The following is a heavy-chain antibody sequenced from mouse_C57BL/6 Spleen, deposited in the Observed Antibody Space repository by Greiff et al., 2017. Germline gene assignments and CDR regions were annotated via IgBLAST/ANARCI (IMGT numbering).Heavy chain of an antibody. V-gene: IGHV5-12*01. CDR1: GFTFSDYY. CDR2: ISNGGGST. CDR3: ARQNYSNYNYAMDY. Sequence: EVQLVESGGGLVQPGGSLKLSCAASGFTFSDYYMYWVRQTPEKRLEWVAYISNGGGSTYYPDTVKGRFTISRDNAKNTLYLQMSRLKSEDTAMYYCARQNYSNYNYAMDYWGQGTSGTVSS. J-gene: IGHJ4*01. D-gene: IGHD2-5*01.